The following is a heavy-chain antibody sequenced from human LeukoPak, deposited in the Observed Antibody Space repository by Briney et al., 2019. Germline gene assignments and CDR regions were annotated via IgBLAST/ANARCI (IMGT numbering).Heavy chain of an antibody. D-gene: IGHD2-15*01. J-gene: IGHJ4*02. V-gene: IGHV1-69*04. CDR2: IIPIPGIA. CDR3: ASTLGYCSGGSCSPFDY. Sequence: SVKVSCKASGGTFSSYAISWVRQAPGQGLEWKGRIIPIPGIANYAQKFQGRVTITADKSTGTAYMELSSLRSEDTAVYYCASTLGYCSGGSCSPFDYWGQGTLVTVSS. CDR1: GGTFSSYA.